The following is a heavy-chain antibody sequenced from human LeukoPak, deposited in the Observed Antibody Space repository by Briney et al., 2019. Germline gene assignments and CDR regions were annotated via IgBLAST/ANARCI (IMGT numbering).Heavy chain of an antibody. CDR3: ARDGTTVTTGPGY. J-gene: IGHJ4*02. Sequence: ASVTVSFKASGYAFTSYCMHWVRQAPGQGLEWMGIINPSGGSTIYAQKFQGRVTMTRDMSTSTVYMELSSLRSEDTAVYYCARDGTTVTTGPGYWGQGTLVTVSS. CDR2: INPSGGST. D-gene: IGHD4-17*01. CDR1: GYAFTSYC. V-gene: IGHV1-46*01.